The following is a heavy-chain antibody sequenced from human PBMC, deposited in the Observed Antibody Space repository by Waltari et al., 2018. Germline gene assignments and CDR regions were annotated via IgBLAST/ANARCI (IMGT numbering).Heavy chain of an antibody. CDR3: ARILGVRWFDP. J-gene: IGHJ5*02. V-gene: IGHV4-59*01. Sequence: QVQLQESGPGLVKPSETLSLTCTVPGGSISSYYWSWIRQPPGKGLEWIGYIYYSGSTNYNPSLKSRVTISVDTSKNQFSLKLSSVTAADTAVYYCARILGVRWFDPWGQGTLVTVSS. D-gene: IGHD1-26*01. CDR2: IYYSGST. CDR1: GGSISSYY.